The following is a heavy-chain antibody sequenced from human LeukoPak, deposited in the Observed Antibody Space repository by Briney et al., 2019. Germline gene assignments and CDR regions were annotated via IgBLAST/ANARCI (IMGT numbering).Heavy chain of an antibody. CDR2: ISSSSSII. V-gene: IGHV3-48*01. CDR1: GFTFSSYS. D-gene: IGHD5-18*01. Sequence: GGSLRLSCAAAGFTFSSYSMNWVRQAPGKGLEWVSYISSSSSIIYYADSVKGQFTISRDNAKNSLYLQMNSLRADDTAVYYCASGSGRGYSFGFGYWGQGTLVTVSS. J-gene: IGHJ4*02. CDR3: ASGSGRGYSFGFGY.